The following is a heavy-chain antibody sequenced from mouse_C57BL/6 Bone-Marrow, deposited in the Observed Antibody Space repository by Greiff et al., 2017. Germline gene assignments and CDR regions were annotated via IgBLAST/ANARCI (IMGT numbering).Heavy chain of an antibody. Sequence: EVKLVESGGGLVQPGGSLKLSCAASGFTFSDYYMYWVRQTPEKRLEWVAYISNGGGSTYYPDTVKGRFTISRDNAKNTLYLQMSRLTSEDTAMYYCARRDYYYGSKAYWGQGTLVTVSA. D-gene: IGHD1-1*01. J-gene: IGHJ3*01. V-gene: IGHV5-12*01. CDR3: ARRDYYYGSKAY. CDR1: GFTFSDYY. CDR2: ISNGGGST.